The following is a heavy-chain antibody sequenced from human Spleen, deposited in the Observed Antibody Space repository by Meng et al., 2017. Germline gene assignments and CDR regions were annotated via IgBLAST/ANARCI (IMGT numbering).Heavy chain of an antibody. CDR3: VSCDGIAVPGGLD. CDR2: ISESGAGT. D-gene: IGHD6-19*01. J-gene: IGHJ4*02. V-gene: IGHV3-23*01. Sequence: GESLKISCAASGFSFSSYTMSWVRQAPGKGLEWVSSISESGAGTYYAESVKGRFTISRDNSKNTLYLQMNSLRAEDTAVYYCVSCDGIAVPGGLDWGQGILVTVSS. CDR1: GFSFSSYT.